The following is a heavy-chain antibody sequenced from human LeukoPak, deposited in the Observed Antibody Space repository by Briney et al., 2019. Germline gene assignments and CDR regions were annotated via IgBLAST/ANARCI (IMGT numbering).Heavy chain of an antibody. CDR1: GFTFSSYS. J-gene: IGHJ4*02. CDR3: ARDLVDEDTAMVKDYFDY. D-gene: IGHD5-18*01. Sequence: GGSLRLSCAASGFTFSSYSMNWVRQAPGKGLEWVSSISSSTYIYYADSVKGRFTISRDNAKKSMYLQMNSLRAEDTAVYYCARDLVDEDTAMVKDYFDYWGQGTLVTVSS. CDR2: ISSSTYI. V-gene: IGHV3-21*01.